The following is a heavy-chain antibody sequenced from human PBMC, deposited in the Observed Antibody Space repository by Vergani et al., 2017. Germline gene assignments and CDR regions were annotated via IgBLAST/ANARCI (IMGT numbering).Heavy chain of an antibody. J-gene: IGHJ4*02. D-gene: IGHD3-10*01. CDR2: ISSSGSTI. Sequence: EVQLVESGGGLVQPGGSLRLSCAASGFTFSSYEMNWVRQAPGKGLEWVSYISSSGSTIYYADSVKGRFTISRDNSKNTLYLQMNSLRAEDTAVYYCAKSQLWFGELLSSLFDYWGQGTLVTVSS. V-gene: IGHV3-48*03. CDR1: GFTFSSYE. CDR3: AKSQLWFGELLSSLFDY.